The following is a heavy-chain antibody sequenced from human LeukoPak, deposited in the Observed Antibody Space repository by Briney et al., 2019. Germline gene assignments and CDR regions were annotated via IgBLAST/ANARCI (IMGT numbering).Heavy chain of an antibody. V-gene: IGHV3-23*01. J-gene: IGHJ5*02. CDR3: AKGSGYSYGYHNWFDP. Sequence: GGSLRLSCAASGFTFSSYAMSWVRQAPGKGLEWVSAISGSGGSTYYADSVKGRFTISRDNSKNTLYLQMNSLRAEDTAVYYCAKGSGYSYGYHNWFDPWGQGTLVTVSS. D-gene: IGHD5-18*01. CDR2: ISGSGGST. CDR1: GFTFSSYA.